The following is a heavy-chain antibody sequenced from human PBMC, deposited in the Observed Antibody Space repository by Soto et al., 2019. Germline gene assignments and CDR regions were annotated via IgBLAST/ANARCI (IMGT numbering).Heavy chain of an antibody. Sequence: QVQLQESGPGLVKPSETLSLTCAVSGGSLTGQHWSWIRQPPGKGLAWIGQIVNSGIARYNPSLQSRIAISIDTSKNHFALSLSSVPAADTAVCYWASHIEGNGGRGSWGQGHLVSVSS. CDR1: GGSLTGQH. CDR3: ASHIEGNGGRGS. D-gene: IGHD4-17*01. V-gene: IGHV4-59*08. CDR2: IVNSGIA. J-gene: IGHJ4*02.